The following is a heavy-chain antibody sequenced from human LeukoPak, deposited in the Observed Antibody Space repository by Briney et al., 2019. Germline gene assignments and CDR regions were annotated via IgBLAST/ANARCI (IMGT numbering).Heavy chain of an antibody. Sequence: ASVKVSCKASGYTFTSYDINWVRQASGQGLEWMGWMNPTSGNTGYAQKFQGRVTMTRDMSTSTVYMELSSLRSEDTAVYYCAREGGYDFWSGYSSWYYYYYMDVWGKGTTVTVSS. CDR1: GYTFTSYD. J-gene: IGHJ6*03. V-gene: IGHV1-8*01. D-gene: IGHD3-3*01. CDR3: AREGGYDFWSGYSSWYYYYYMDV. CDR2: MNPTSGNT.